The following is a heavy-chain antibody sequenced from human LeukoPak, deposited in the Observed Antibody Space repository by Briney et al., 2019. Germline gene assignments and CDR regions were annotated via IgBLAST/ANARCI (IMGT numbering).Heavy chain of an antibody. V-gene: IGHV3-66*01. D-gene: IGHD3-22*01. Sequence: GGSLRLSCAASGFTVSSNYMSWVRQAPGKGLEWVSVIYSGGSTYYADSVKGRFTISRDNSKNTLYLQMNSLRAEDTAVYYCARETMTVSFDYRGQGTLVTVSS. J-gene: IGHJ4*02. CDR1: GFTVSSNY. CDR2: IYSGGST. CDR3: ARETMTVSFDY.